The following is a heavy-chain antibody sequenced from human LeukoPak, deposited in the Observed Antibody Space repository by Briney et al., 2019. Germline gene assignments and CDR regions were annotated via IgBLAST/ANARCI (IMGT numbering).Heavy chain of an antibody. CDR2: ISGSAARL. D-gene: IGHD3-16*01. CDR3: GKDRYVGVNWFDP. J-gene: IGHJ5*02. CDR1: GFSFSSNS. Sequence: SGGSLRLSCAASGFSFSSNSMSWVRQAPGKGLEWVSAISGSAARLFYSDSVKGRFTISRDNSKNMVYLQMNSLRAEDTAVYYCGKDRYVGVNWFDPRGQGILVTVSS. V-gene: IGHV3-23*01.